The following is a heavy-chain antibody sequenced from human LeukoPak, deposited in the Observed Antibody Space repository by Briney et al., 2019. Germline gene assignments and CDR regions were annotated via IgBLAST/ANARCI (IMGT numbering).Heavy chain of an antibody. Sequence: GGSLRLSCAASGFTVSSNYMTWVRQAPGKGLEWVSVNYSGDSTYYADSVKGRFTISRDNSKNTLYLQMNSLRAEDTAVYYCARGVGTATDYWGQGTLVTVSS. J-gene: IGHJ4*02. D-gene: IGHD5-18*01. CDR3: ARGVGTATDY. CDR1: GFTVSSNY. CDR2: NYSGDST. V-gene: IGHV3-53*01.